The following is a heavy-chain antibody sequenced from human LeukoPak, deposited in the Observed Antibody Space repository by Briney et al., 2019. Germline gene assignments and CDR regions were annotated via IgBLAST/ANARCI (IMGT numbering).Heavy chain of an antibody. CDR3: ARDRGNSGYDCFDY. J-gene: IGHJ4*02. CDR2: ITSSGPYM. V-gene: IGHV3-21*01. D-gene: IGHD5-12*01. CDR1: GFTFSPYG. Sequence: GGSLRLSCAASGFTFSPYGMTWVRQAPGKGLEWVATITSSGPYMYYADSLKGRFTISRDNAKNSLYLQMNSLRAEDTAVYYCARDRGNSGYDCFDYWGQGTLVTVSS.